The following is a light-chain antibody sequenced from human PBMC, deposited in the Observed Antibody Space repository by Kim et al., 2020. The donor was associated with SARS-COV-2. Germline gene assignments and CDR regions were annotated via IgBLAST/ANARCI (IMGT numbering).Light chain of an antibody. CDR3: QSYDSSNRGVV. Sequence: TVPISCTRRSGSIASNYVQWYQQRPGSAPTTVIYEDNQRPSGVPDRFSGSIDSSSNSASLTISGLKTEDEADYYCQSYDSSNRGVVFGGGTQLTVL. J-gene: IGLJ2*01. CDR2: EDN. CDR1: SGSIASNY. V-gene: IGLV6-57*03.